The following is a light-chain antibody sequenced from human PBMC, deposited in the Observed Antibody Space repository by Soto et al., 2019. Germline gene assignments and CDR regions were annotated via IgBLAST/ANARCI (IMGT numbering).Light chain of an antibody. J-gene: IGKJ4*01. CDR1: QGISNY. V-gene: IGKV1-27*01. CDR3: QKYNSPPLT. CDR2: AAS. Sequence: DIQMTQSPSSLSASVGDRVTITCRASQGISNYLAWYQQKGGKVPKLRIYAASTLQSGVPSRFSGSGSGREFTRCVSSLQPEDVETYYCQKYNSPPLTFGGGTKVEIK.